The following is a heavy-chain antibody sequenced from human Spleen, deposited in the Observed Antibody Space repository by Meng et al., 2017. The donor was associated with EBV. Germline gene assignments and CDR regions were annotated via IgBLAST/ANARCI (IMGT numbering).Heavy chain of an antibody. D-gene: IGHD3-10*01. CDR1: GFTFRNYW. Sequence: EVQLVESGGALVQPGGSLRLSCATSGFTFRNYWMHWVRQVPGKGLLWVSRTNEDGGITTYADSVRGRFLISRDNANNSLYLQMNSLRAEDTAVYYCAREGVHYWGQGTLVTVSS. CDR2: TNEDGGIT. CDR3: AREGVHY. V-gene: IGHV3-74*01. J-gene: IGHJ4*02.